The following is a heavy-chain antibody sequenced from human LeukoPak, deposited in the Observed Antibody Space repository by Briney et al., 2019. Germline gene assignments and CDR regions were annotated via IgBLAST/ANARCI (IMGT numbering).Heavy chain of an antibody. CDR1: GGSISSGDYY. Sequence: SQTLSLTCTVSGGSISSGDYYWSWIRQPPGQGLEWIGYIYYSGSTYYNPSLKSRVTISVDTSKNQFSLKLSSVTAADTAVYYCARNTPTGGGYYYKLTHFDYWGQGTLVTVSS. V-gene: IGHV4-30-4*08. D-gene: IGHD3-22*01. CDR3: ARNTPTGGGYYYKLTHFDY. J-gene: IGHJ4*02. CDR2: IYYSGST.